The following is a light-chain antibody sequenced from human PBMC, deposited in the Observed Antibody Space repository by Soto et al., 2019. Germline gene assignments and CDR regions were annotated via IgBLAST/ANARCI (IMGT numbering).Light chain of an antibody. V-gene: IGKV3-20*01. Sequence: EIVLTQSPGTLSLSPGERATLSCRASQSVSSSFLAWYQQKPGQAPRLLIYGASSRATGIPDRFSGSGSGTDSPLTISRLEPEDFAVYYCQQYGSSPWTFGQGTKVEFK. J-gene: IGKJ1*01. CDR3: QQYGSSPWT. CDR1: QSVSSSF. CDR2: GAS.